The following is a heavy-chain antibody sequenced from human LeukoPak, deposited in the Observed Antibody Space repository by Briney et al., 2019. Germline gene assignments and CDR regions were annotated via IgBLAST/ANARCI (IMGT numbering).Heavy chain of an antibody. CDR1: GFTFDDYG. V-gene: IGHV3-20*04. CDR2: INWIGDTT. D-gene: IGHD1-1*01. CDR3: ATNPPGRTDLQD. J-gene: IGHJ1*01. Sequence: GGSLRLSCAASGFTFDDYGMTWVRQVPGKGLEWIAEINWIGDTTRYGDSVKGRFTISRDNAKNSLDLQINSLRVEDTAFYYCATNPPGRTDLQDWGQGTLVTVSS.